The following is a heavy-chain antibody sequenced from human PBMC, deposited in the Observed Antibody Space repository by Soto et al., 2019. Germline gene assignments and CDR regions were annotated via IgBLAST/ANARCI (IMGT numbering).Heavy chain of an antibody. CDR3: ARGPSSLTRFDY. J-gene: IGHJ4*02. V-gene: IGHV3-30-3*01. CDR2: ISYDGSNK. CDR1: GFTFSSYA. Sequence: SLRLSCAASGFTFSSYAMHWVRQAPGKGLEWVAVISYDGSNKYYGDSVKGRFTISRDNSKNTLYLQMNSLRAEDTAVYYCARGPSSLTRFDYWGQGTLVTVSS. D-gene: IGHD2-2*01.